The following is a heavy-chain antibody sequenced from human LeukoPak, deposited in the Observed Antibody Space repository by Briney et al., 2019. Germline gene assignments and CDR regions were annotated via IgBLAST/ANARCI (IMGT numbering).Heavy chain of an antibody. CDR3: AKGSYSSSWCLDY. Sequence: PGGSLRLSCAASGFTFNSYGMHWVRQAPGKGLEWVAVISYDGSNKYYADSVKGRFTISRDNSKNTLYLQMNSLRAEDTAVYYCAKGSYSSSWCLDYWGQGTLVTVSS. V-gene: IGHV3-30*18. CDR1: GFTFNSYG. D-gene: IGHD6-13*01. J-gene: IGHJ4*02. CDR2: ISYDGSNK.